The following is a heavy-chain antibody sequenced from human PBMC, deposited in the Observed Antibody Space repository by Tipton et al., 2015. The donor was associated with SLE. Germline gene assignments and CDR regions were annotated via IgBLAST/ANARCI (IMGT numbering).Heavy chain of an antibody. CDR2: IYYRGST. CDR3: ARLPGEDASDI. V-gene: IGHV4-39*07. J-gene: IGHJ3*02. Sequence: TLSLTCTVSGGSISSSSYYWGWIRQPPGKGLGWIGSIYYRGSTYYNTSLKSRVTISVDTSKNQFYLQLSSVTAADTAVYYCARLPGEDASDIWGQGTMVTVSS. CDR1: GGSISSSSYY.